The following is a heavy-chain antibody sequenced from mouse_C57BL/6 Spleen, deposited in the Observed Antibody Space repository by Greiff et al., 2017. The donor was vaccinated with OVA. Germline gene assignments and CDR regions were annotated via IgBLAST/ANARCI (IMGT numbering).Heavy chain of an antibody. CDR1: GYTFTSYW. CDR3: ERRDYGSSYSDWYFDV. D-gene: IGHD1-1*01. V-gene: IGHV1-52*01. CDR2: IDPSDSDT. J-gene: IGHJ1*03. Sequence: QVQLQQPGAELVRPGSSVKLSCTASGYTFTSYWMHWVKQRPIQGLEWIGNIDPSDSDTHYTQKFQAKATFTVDKSSSTAYMQRSSLTSEDSAVYYCERRDYGSSYSDWYFDVWGTGTTVTVSS.